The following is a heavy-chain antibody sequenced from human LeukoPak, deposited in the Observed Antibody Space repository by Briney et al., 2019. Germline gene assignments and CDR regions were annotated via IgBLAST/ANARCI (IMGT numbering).Heavy chain of an antibody. CDR3: ASPYYDSSALRDIGY. Sequence: GGSLRLSCAASGFTFSSYSMNWVRQAPGKGLDWVSSISSSSSYIYYADSVKGRFTISRDNAKNSLSLQMNSLRAEDTAVYYCASPYYDSSALRDIGYWGQGTLVTVSS. D-gene: IGHD3-22*01. CDR1: GFTFSSYS. CDR2: ISSSSSYI. V-gene: IGHV3-21*01. J-gene: IGHJ4*02.